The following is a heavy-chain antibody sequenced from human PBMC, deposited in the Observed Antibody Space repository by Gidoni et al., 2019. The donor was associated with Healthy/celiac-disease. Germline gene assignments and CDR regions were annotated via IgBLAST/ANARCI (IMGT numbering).Heavy chain of an antibody. CDR1: GFTFSDYY. J-gene: IGHJ2*01. CDR2: ISSSGSTI. D-gene: IGHD3-10*01. Sequence: QVQLVESGGGLVKPGGSLRLSCAASGFTFSDYYMSWIRQAPGKGLGWVSYISSSGSTIYYADSVKGRFTISRDNAKNSLYLQMNSLRAEDTAVYYCSSSPYGSGSYSLYFDLWGRGTLVTVSS. CDR3: SSSPYGSGSYSLYFDL. V-gene: IGHV3-11*04.